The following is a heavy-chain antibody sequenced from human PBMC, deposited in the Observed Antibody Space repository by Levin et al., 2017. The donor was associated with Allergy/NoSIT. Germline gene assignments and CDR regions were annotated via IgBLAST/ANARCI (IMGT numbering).Heavy chain of an antibody. Sequence: GGSLRLSCAASGFTFSSYWMHWVRQAPGKGLVWVSRINSDGSSTSYADSVKGRFTISRDNAKNTLYLQMNSLRAEDTAVYYCARAGVRYDSSGYYGGWGQGTLVTVSS. CDR2: INSDGSST. CDR3: ARAGVRYDSSGYYGG. J-gene: IGHJ4*02. D-gene: IGHD3-22*01. V-gene: IGHV3-74*01. CDR1: GFTFSSYW.